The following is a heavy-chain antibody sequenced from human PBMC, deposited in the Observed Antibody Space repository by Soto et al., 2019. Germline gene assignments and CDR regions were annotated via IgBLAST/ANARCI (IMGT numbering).Heavy chain of an antibody. V-gene: IGHV1-18*01. CDR2: IATYNTNR. CDR3: ARVLRGVVNCFDP. Sequence: GASVKVSCKTSGDTFTNFGLSWVRQAPGQGLEWMGWIATYNTNRNYAQKFQGRLTLTTDTSTSTAYMELKSLGYDDTAVYYCARVLRGVVNCFDPWGQGTLVTVSS. CDR1: GDTFTNFG. D-gene: IGHD3-10*01. J-gene: IGHJ5*02.